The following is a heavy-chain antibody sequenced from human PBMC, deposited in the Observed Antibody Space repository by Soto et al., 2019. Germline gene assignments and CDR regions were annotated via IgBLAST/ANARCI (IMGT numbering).Heavy chain of an antibody. CDR2: ISDFEADA. Sequence: QVQLVQSGTEVKKPGASVKVSCKASGYTYSNYGISWVRQAPGQGLEWMGWISDFEADANYGQKFRGRVTLTIDPSTNTVYMELRRLTSDDTAIYYCVRDYDIWGEDCFEPWGQGTLVIVSS. D-gene: IGHD3-9*01. CDR1: GYTYSNYG. V-gene: IGHV1-18*01. CDR3: VRDYDIWGEDCFEP. J-gene: IGHJ5*02.